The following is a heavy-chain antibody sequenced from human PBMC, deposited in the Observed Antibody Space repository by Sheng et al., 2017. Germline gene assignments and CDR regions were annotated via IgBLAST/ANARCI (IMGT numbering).Heavy chain of an antibody. J-gene: IGHJ5*02. D-gene: IGHD2-2*02. Sequence: QVQLQESGPGLVKPSQTLSLTCAVSGGSISSGGYSWSWIRQPPGKGLEWIGYIYYSGSTYYNPSLKSRVTISVDTSKNQFSLKLSSVTAADTAVYYCARAYCSSTSCYKPRGAFDPWGQGTLVTVSS. CDR1: GGSISSGGYS. CDR3: ARAYCSSTSCYKPRGAFDP. V-gene: IGHV4-30-4*07. CDR2: IYYSGST.